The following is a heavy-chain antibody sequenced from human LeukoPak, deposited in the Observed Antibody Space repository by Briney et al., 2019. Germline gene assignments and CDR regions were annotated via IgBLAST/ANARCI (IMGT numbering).Heavy chain of an antibody. J-gene: IGHJ6*02. Sequence: GASVKVSCTASGYTVTSYYMHWMRQAPGQGLEWMGILNPSGGSTSYAQKFQGRATLTRATSTSTVYMELSSLRSEDTAVYYCASVYNYGMDVWGQGTTVIVSS. CDR1: GYTVTSYY. CDR2: LNPSGGST. CDR3: ASVYNYGMDV. V-gene: IGHV1-46*01.